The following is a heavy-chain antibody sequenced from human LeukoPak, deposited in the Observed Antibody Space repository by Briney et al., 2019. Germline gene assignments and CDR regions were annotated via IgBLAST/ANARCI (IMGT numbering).Heavy chain of an antibody. CDR2: IGDTT. J-gene: IGHJ4*02. CDR1: GFTFSSYG. CDR3: AKAFAFVGANFFDY. D-gene: IGHD1-26*01. V-gene: IGHV3-23*01. Sequence: GGSLRLSCAASGFTFSSYGMNWVRQAPGKGLEWVSAIGDTTYYADSVEGRFTISRDNSKNTLYLQMNSLRAEDAAIYYCAKAFAFVGANFFDYWGQGTLVTVSS.